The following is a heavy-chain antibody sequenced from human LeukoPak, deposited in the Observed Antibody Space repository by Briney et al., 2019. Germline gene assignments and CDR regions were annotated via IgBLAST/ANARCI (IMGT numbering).Heavy chain of an antibody. D-gene: IGHD6-19*01. Sequence: PGGSLRLSCAASGFTFSSYAMSWVHQAPGKGLEWVSAISGSGGSTYYADSVKGRFTISRDNSKNTLYLQMNSLRAEDTAVYYCAKVRVIAVAGTGGYYFDYWGQGTLVTVSS. CDR1: GFTFSSYA. J-gene: IGHJ4*02. CDR3: AKVRVIAVAGTGGYYFDY. V-gene: IGHV3-23*01. CDR2: ISGSGGST.